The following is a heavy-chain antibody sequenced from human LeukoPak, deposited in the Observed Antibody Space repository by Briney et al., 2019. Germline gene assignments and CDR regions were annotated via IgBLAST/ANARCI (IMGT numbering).Heavy chain of an antibody. CDR2: INAVNGNT. CDR1: GYTFINYA. J-gene: IGHJ4*02. V-gene: IGHV1-3*01. Sequence: ASVKVSCKASGYTFINYAINWGRQAPGQRLEWVGWINAVNGNTNYSPKFQGRVSITRDTSASTAYMELSSLTSEDTAVYYCARGPRAAADDYWGQGTLVTVSS. D-gene: IGHD6-13*01. CDR3: ARGPRAAADDY.